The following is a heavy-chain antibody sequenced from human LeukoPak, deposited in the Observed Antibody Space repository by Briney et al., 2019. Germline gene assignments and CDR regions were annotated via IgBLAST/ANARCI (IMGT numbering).Heavy chain of an antibody. CDR1: GLTLSRNY. CDR3: ARWGSLNVDY. D-gene: IGHD2-15*01. V-gene: IGHV3-66*01. J-gene: IGHJ4*02. Sequence: GGSLRLSCAASGLTLSRNYMSWVRQAPGKGLEWVSVIYSSGSTYYADSVKGRFTISRDNSKNTLYLQLNSLRVEDTAVYYCARWGSLNVDYWGQGTLVTVSS. CDR2: IYSSGST.